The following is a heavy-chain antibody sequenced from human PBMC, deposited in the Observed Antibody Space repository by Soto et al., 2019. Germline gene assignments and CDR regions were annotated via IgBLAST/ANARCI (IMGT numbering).Heavy chain of an antibody. CDR2: ISYDGSNK. CDR1: GFTFSSYG. Sequence: GGSLRLSCAASGFTFSSYGMHWVRQAPGKGLEWVAVISYDGSNKYYADSVKGRFTISRDNSKNTLYLQMNSLRAEDTAVYYCAKDLHGYFDYWGQGTLVTVSS. J-gene: IGHJ4*02. CDR3: AKDLHGYFDY. V-gene: IGHV3-30*18.